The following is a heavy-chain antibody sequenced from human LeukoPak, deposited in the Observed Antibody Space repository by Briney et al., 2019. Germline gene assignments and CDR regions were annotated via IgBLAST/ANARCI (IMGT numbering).Heavy chain of an antibody. CDR1: GGSISSSNW. Sequence: PWGTLSLTCAVSGGSISSSNWWRWGRQPPGEGLGWSGEIYHSGSTNYNPSLKSRVTISVDKSKNQFSLKLSSATAADTAVYYCARVGGAQYCSSTSCLNSYAFDIWGQGTMVTVSS. J-gene: IGHJ3*02. CDR3: ARVGGAQYCSSTSCLNSYAFDI. V-gene: IGHV4-4*02. D-gene: IGHD2-2*01. CDR2: IYHSGST.